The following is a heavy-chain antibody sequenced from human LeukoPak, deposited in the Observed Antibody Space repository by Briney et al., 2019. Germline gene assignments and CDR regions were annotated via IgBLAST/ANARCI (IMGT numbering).Heavy chain of an antibody. Sequence: ASVKVSCKASGYPFTKFYMHWVRQAPGQGLEWMGWINPNSGGTNYAQKFQGRVTMTRDTSISTAYMELSRLRSDDTAVYYCAREFGSGSVDYWGQGTLVTVSS. V-gene: IGHV1-2*02. D-gene: IGHD3-22*01. J-gene: IGHJ4*02. CDR1: GYPFTKFY. CDR3: AREFGSGSVDY. CDR2: INPNSGGT.